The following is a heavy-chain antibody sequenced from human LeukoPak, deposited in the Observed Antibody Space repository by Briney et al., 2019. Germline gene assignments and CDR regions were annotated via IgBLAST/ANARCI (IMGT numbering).Heavy chain of an antibody. V-gene: IGHV3-23*01. CDR1: GFTFSSYP. Sequence: GGSLRLSCAASGFTFSSYPMSWVRQAPGKGLEWVSAISSSGDGAYYADSVKGRFTISRDNSKNTLYLQMSSLRVEDTALYFCAKRSLIVGAASRNYYFDYWGQGTLVTVSS. CDR3: AKRSLIVGAASRNYYFDY. D-gene: IGHD1-26*01. CDR2: ISSSGDGA. J-gene: IGHJ4*02.